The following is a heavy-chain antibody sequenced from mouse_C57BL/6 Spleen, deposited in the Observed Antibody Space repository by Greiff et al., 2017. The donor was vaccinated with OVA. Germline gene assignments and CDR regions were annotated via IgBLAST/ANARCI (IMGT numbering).Heavy chain of an antibody. J-gene: IGHJ2*01. CDR3: AKGALSTFIAFDH. CDR2: ILPGSGST. CDR1: GYTFTGYW. V-gene: IGHV1-9*01. D-gene: IGHD1-1*01. Sequence: QVQLQQSGAELMKPGASVKLSCKATGYTFTGYWIEWVKQRPGHGLEWIGEILPGSGSTNYNEKLKGKATFTADTSSNTAYMQLSSLTTEDSANFYCAKGALSTFIAFDHWGQGTTLPVSS.